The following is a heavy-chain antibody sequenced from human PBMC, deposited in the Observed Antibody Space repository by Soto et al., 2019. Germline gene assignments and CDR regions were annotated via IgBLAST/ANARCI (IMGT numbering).Heavy chain of an antibody. V-gene: IGHV3-9*01. D-gene: IGHD6-6*01. Sequence: GGSLRLSCAASGFTFDDYAMHWVRQAPGKGLEWVSGISWNSGSIGYADSVKGRSTISRDNAKNSLYLQMNSLRAEDTALYYCAKGILGQLDGFDYWGQGTLVTVSS. CDR1: GFTFDDYA. CDR3: AKGILGQLDGFDY. CDR2: ISWNSGSI. J-gene: IGHJ4*02.